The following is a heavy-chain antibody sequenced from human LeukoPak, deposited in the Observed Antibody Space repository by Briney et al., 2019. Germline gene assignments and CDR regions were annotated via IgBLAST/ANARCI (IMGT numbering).Heavy chain of an antibody. CDR3: ALNPDYYGSGSFDY. D-gene: IGHD3-10*01. CDR1: GFIFRSYI. J-gene: IGHJ4*02. CDR2: ITSDGNDK. Sequence: GGSLRLSCAASGFIFRSYIMHWVRQAPGKGLEWVAVITSDGNDKYYADAVKGRFTISRDNSKNTLYLQMNSLRAEDTAVYYCALNPDYYGSGSFDYWGQGTLVTVSS. V-gene: IGHV3-30-3*01.